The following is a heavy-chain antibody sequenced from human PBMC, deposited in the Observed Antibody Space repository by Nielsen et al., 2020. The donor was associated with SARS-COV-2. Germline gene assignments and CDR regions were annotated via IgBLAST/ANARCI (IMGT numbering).Heavy chain of an antibody. Sequence: GESLKISCAASGFTFSSYAMSLVRQAPGKGLEWVSAISGSGGSTYYADSVKGRFTISRDNSKNTLYLQMNSLRAEDTAVYYCAKDYSYYYYYMDVWGKGTTVTVSS. CDR2: ISGSGGST. D-gene: IGHD4-11*01. CDR1: GFTFSSYA. V-gene: IGHV3-23*01. CDR3: AKDYSYYYYYMDV. J-gene: IGHJ6*03.